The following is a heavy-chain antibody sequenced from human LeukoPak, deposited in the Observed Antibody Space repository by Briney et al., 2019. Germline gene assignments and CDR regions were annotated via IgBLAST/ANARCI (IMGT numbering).Heavy chain of an antibody. CDR1: GYTFTGYY. CDR3: ARAPREGYGSLAKYYYYMDV. CDR2: INPNSGGT. Sequence: ASVKVSCKASGYTFTGYYMHWVRQAPGQGLEWMGWINPNSGGTNYAQKFQGRVTITTDESTSTAYMELSSLRSEDTAVYYCARAPREGYGSLAKYYYYMDVWGKGTTVTVSS. V-gene: IGHV1-2*02. D-gene: IGHD3-10*01. J-gene: IGHJ6*03.